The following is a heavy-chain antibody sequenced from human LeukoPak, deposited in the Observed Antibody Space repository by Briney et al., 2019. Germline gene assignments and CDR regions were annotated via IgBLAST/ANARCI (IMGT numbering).Heavy chain of an antibody. V-gene: IGHV6-1*01. CDR2: TYYRSKWYN. Sequence: SQTLSLTCAISGDSVSSNSAAWNWIRQSPSRGLEWLGRTYYRSKWYNDYAVSVKSRIIINPDISKNQLSLQLNSVTPDDTAVYYCARGPYLVRGVIKTSFDYWGQGTLVTVSS. D-gene: IGHD3-10*01. CDR3: ARGPYLVRGVIKTSFDY. CDR1: GDSVSSNSAA. J-gene: IGHJ4*02.